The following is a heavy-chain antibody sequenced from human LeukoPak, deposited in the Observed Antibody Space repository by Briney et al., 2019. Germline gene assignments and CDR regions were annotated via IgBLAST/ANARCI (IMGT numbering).Heavy chain of an antibody. V-gene: IGHV1-69*01. D-gene: IGHD2-8*01. CDR3: ARGGKGGVLIQPFDY. Sequence: ASVKVSCKASGGTFSSYAISWVRQAPGQGLEWMGGIIPIFGTANYVQKFQGRVTITADESTSTAYMELSSLRSEDTAVYYCARGGKGGVLIQPFDYWGQGTLVTVSS. CDR2: IIPIFGTA. J-gene: IGHJ4*02. CDR1: GGTFSSYA.